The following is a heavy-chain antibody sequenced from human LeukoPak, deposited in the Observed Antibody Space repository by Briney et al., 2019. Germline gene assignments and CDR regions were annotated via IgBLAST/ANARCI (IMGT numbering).Heavy chain of an antibody. D-gene: IGHD3-3*01. Sequence: TSETLSLTCAVYGGSFSGYYWSWIRQPPGKGLEWIGEINHSGSTNYNPSLKSRVTMSVDTSKNQFSLKLSSVTAADTAVYYCARRPYYDFWSGYYTSAWFDPWGQGTLVTVSS. CDR2: INHSGST. CDR1: GGSFSGYY. CDR3: ARRPYYDFWSGYYTSAWFDP. V-gene: IGHV4-34*01. J-gene: IGHJ5*02.